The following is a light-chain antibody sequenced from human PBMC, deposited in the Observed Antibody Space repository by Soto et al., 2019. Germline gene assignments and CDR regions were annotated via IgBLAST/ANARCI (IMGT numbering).Light chain of an antibody. J-gene: IGKJ2*01. CDR1: QSVGSNY. CDR3: QQYGETQYT. Sequence: EIVLAQSPGTLSLSPGERATLSCRASQSVGSNYLAWYQQKPGQAPRLLIYGASSRATGIPDRFSGNGSGTDFTLTISRLEPEDFAVYYCQQYGETQYTFGQGTKLEIK. V-gene: IGKV3-20*01. CDR2: GAS.